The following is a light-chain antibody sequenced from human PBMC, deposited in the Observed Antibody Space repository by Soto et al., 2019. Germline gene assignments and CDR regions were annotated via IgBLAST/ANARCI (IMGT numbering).Light chain of an antibody. V-gene: IGKV3-20*01. J-gene: IGKJ1*01. CDR3: QHYGSSPWT. CDR1: QSVSSSY. Sequence: EIVLTQSPGTLSLSPGERATLSCRASQSVSSSYLAWYQQEPGQAPRLLIYGTSSRATGIPDRFSGSGSGTDFTLTISRLEPEDFAVYFCQHYGSSPWTFGQGTKVDI. CDR2: GTS.